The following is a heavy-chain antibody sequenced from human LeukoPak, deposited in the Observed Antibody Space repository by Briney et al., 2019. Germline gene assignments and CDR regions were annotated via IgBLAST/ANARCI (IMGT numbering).Heavy chain of an antibody. CDR2: IYYSGST. CDR3: ARGDHDFWSGYSNWFDP. D-gene: IGHD3-3*01. J-gene: IGHJ5*02. V-gene: IGHV4-61*01. Sequence: SETLSLTCTVSGGSFSSGSYYWSWTRQPPGKGLEWIGYIYYSGSTNYNPSLKSRVTISADTSKNQFSLKLSSVTAADTAVYYCARGDHDFWSGYSNWFDPWGQGTLVTVSS. CDR1: GGSFSSGSYY.